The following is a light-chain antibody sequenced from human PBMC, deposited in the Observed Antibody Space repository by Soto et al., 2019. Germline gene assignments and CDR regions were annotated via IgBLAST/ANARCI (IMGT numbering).Light chain of an antibody. V-gene: IGLV1-40*01. CDR2: GNS. J-gene: IGLJ2*01. Sequence: QSVLTQPPSVSGAPGQRVTISCTGSSSNIGAGYDVHWYQQLPGTAPKLLIYGNSKRPSGVPDRFSGSKSGTSASLAITGLQAEDEADYYCQSYDSSLSVLVVFGGGTKLTVL. CDR1: SSNIGAGYD. CDR3: QSYDSSLSVLVV.